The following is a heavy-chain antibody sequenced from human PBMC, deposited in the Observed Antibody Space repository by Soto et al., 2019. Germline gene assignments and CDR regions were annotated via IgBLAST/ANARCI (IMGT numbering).Heavy chain of an antibody. Sequence: EVQLLESGGGLVQPGGSLRLSCAASGFTFSSYAMSWVRQAPGKGLEWVSAISGSGGSTYYADSVKGRFTISRDNSKNTLYLQMNSLRAEDTAVYYCAKDEVVPAAIAYYYYGMDVWGQGTTVTVSS. J-gene: IGHJ6*02. CDR2: ISGSGGST. V-gene: IGHV3-23*01. CDR1: GFTFSSYA. D-gene: IGHD2-2*01. CDR3: AKDEVVPAAIAYYYYGMDV.